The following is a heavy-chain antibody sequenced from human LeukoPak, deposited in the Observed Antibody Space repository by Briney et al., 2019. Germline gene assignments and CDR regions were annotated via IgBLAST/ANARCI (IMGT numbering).Heavy chain of an antibody. CDR3: ARGKDSVWGSCRPPFDS. Sequence: PGGSLRLLCAASGFTFSGSAMHWVRQAPGKGLEWVALISYDGNNKYYADSVKGRFTFSRDNSKKTLFLQMNSLRPEDTAIYYCARGKDSVWGSCRPPFDSWGQGTLVTVSS. CDR1: GFTFSGSA. V-gene: IGHV3-30-3*01. J-gene: IGHJ4*02. D-gene: IGHD3-16*02. CDR2: ISYDGNNK.